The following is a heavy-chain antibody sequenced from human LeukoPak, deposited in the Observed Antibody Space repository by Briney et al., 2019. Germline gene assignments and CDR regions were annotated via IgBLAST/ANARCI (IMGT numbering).Heavy chain of an antibody. CDR3: AKAHIAAAGTRRGMDV. Sequence: PGGSLRLSCAASGFTFSSYAMSWVRQAPGKGLEWVSAISGPGGNTCYADSVKGRFTISRDNSKNTLYLQMNSLSAEDTAVYYCAKAHIAAAGTRRGMDVWGKGTTVTVSS. CDR2: ISGPGGNT. V-gene: IGHV3-23*01. J-gene: IGHJ6*04. D-gene: IGHD6-13*01. CDR1: GFTFSSYA.